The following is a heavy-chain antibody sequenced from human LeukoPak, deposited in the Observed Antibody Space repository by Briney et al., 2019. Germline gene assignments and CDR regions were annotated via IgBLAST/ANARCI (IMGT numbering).Heavy chain of an antibody. CDR3: ARTDYYDILTGYYIDY. CDR2: INTNTGNP. D-gene: IGHD3-9*01. Sequence: ASVKVSCKASGYTFTSYAMNWVRQAPGQGLEWMGWINTNTGNPTYAQGFTGRFVFSLDTSVSTAYLQISSLKAEDTAVYYCARTDYYDILTGYYIDYWGQGTLVTVSS. J-gene: IGHJ4*02. V-gene: IGHV7-4-1*02. CDR1: GYTFTSYA.